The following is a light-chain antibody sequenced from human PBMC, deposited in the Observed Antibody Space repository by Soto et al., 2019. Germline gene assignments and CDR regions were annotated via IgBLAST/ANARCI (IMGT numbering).Light chain of an antibody. CDR2: KAS. CDR3: QQQSSSSPYT. V-gene: IGKV1-5*03. CDR1: QSISSW. Sequence: DIQMTQSPSTLSASVGDRVTITCRASQSISSWLAWYQQKPGKAPNLLIYKASTLGSGVPSRFSGGGSGTQVTLTISSLQPDDFATYYCQQQSSSSPYTFGQGTKLEIK. J-gene: IGKJ2*01.